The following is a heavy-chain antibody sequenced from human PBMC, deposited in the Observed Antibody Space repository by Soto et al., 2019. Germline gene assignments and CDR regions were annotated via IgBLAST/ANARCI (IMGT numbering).Heavy chain of an antibody. CDR2: IGGSSTTT. V-gene: IGHV3-48*01. D-gene: IGHD3-3*01. Sequence: GGSLRLSCASSGFTFSSYAMKLVRQAPGKGLEWVSLIGGSSTTTYYADSVKGRFTISRDNAKNTLYLEMNSLRAEDTAVYYCASLYYDFWSGYYSRSWYYYYMDVWGKGTTVTVSS. CDR1: GFTFSSYA. J-gene: IGHJ6*03. CDR3: ASLYYDFWSGYYSRSWYYYYMDV.